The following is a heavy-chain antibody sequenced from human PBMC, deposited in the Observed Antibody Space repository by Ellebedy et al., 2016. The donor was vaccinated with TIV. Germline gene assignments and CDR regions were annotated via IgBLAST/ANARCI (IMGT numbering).Heavy chain of an antibody. D-gene: IGHD3-22*01. V-gene: IGHV3-74*01. CDR1: GFTFSNYW. J-gene: IGHJ5*01. CDR2: INIDETVT. CDR3: AIDPQEIYDVGIDS. Sequence: GGSLRLXXAASGFTFSNYWMHWVRQTPGKGLVWVSIINIDETVTRYAEFVKGRFTISRDNAKNTLYLQMNSLRAEDTAVYYCAIDPQEIYDVGIDSWGQGTLVTVSS.